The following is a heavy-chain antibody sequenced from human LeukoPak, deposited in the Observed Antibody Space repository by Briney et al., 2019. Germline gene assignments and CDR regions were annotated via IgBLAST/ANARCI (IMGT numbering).Heavy chain of an antibody. Sequence: SETLSLTCTVSGGSISSDNYYWGWIRQPPGKGLEFIGSIYHSGSTYYNPSLKSRVTISVDTSKNQFSLKLSSVTAADTAVYYCASLKIVDYYFDYWGQGTLVTVSS. D-gene: IGHD2/OR15-2a*01. CDR2: IYHSGST. CDR1: GGSISSDNYY. CDR3: ASLKIVDYYFDY. V-gene: IGHV4-39*07. J-gene: IGHJ4*02.